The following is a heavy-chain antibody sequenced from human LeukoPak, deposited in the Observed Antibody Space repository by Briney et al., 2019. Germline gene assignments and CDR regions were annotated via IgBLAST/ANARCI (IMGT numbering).Heavy chain of an antibody. J-gene: IGHJ4*02. Sequence: GGSLRLSCAASGFTFSSYAMSWVRQPPGKGLEWVSAIGGTNGRTYYADSVKGRFTISRDNSMNTLYLQMNSLRDEDTAVYYCAKHYYDTSGTPRYFDYWGQGTLVTVSP. CDR2: IGGTNGRT. CDR3: AKHYYDTSGTPRYFDY. D-gene: IGHD3-22*01. V-gene: IGHV3-23*01. CDR1: GFTFSSYA.